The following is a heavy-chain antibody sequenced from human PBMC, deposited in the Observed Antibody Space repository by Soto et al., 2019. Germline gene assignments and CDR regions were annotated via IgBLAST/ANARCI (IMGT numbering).Heavy chain of an antibody. CDR2: IYYSGST. D-gene: IGHD2-8*02. J-gene: IGHJ5*02. CDR3: ARWWSSSRQGFDP. V-gene: IGHV4-31*11. CDR1: GGSISSGDYH. Sequence: QVQLQESGPGLVKPSQTLYLICAVYGGSISSGDYHWSWIRQHPGKGLEWIGYIYYSGSTYYNPSLKSRVTISVDTSKNQFSLKLSSVTAAYTAVYYCARWWSSSRQGFDPWGQRTLVTVSS.